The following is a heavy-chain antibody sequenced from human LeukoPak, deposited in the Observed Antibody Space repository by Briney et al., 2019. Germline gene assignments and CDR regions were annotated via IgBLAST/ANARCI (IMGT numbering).Heavy chain of an antibody. D-gene: IGHD3-22*01. CDR3: ASSSLRGYYDSSGYYSLYYFDY. CDR1: GGTFSSYA. CDR2: IIPIFGTA. J-gene: IGHJ4*02. V-gene: IGHV1-69*05. Sequence: SVKVSCKASGGTFSSYAISWVRQAPGQGLEWMGGIIPIFGTANYAQKFQGRVTITTDKSTSTAYMELSSLRSEDTAVYYCASSSLRGYYDSSGYYSLYYFDYWGQGTLVTVSS.